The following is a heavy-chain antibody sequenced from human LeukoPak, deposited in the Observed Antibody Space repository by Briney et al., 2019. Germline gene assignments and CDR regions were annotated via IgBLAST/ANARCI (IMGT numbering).Heavy chain of an antibody. CDR1: GFTFSSYA. D-gene: IGHD3-9*01. J-gene: IGHJ4*02. V-gene: IGHV3-23*01. CDR2: ISGSGGST. Sequence: GGSLRLSCAASGFTFSSYAMSWVRQAPGKGLEWVSAISGSGGSTYYADSVKGRFTISRDNSKNTLYLQMNSLRAEDTAVYYCAKDSRLRYFDWPPFFDYWGQGTLVTVSS. CDR3: AKDSRLRYFDWPPFFDY.